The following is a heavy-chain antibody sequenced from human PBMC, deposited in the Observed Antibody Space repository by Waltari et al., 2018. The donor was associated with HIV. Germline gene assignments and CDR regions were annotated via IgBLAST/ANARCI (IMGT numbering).Heavy chain of an antibody. CDR2: IYTSGST. Sequence: QVQLQESGPGLVKPSQTLSLTCTVSGGSISSGSYYWSWIRQPAGKGLEWIGRIYTSGSTNYHPSRKSRVTISVNTSKNQFSLNRSSVTAADTAVYYCARARACTNGVCDSGSIDYWGQGTLVTVSS. CDR1: GGSISSGSYY. J-gene: IGHJ4*02. V-gene: IGHV4-61*02. D-gene: IGHD2-8*01. CDR3: ARARACTNGVCDSGSIDY.